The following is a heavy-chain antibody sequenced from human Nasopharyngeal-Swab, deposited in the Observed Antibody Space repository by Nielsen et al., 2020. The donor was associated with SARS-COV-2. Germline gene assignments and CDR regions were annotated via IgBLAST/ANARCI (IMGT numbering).Heavy chain of an antibody. CDR3: AQGNYFDY. V-gene: IGHV3-30*03. CDR2: ISYDGSNK. J-gene: IGHJ4*02. CDR1: GFTFSSYG. Sequence: GESLKISCAASGFTFSSYGMHWVRQAPGKGLEWVAVISYDGSNKYYADSVKGRFTISRDNSKNTLYLQMNSLRAEETAVYYFAQGNYFDYWGQGTLVTVSS.